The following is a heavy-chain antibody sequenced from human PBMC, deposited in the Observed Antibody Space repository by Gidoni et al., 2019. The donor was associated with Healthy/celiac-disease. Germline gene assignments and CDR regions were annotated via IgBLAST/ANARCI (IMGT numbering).Heavy chain of an antibody. V-gene: IGHV3-43D*03. D-gene: IGHD2-21*02. CDR1: GFTFDDYA. J-gene: IGHJ4*02. CDR2: ISWDGGST. CDR3: AKAVATGRAPAGFDY. Sequence: EVQLVESGGVVVQPGGSLRLSCAASGFTFDDYAMHWVRQAPGKGLEWVSLISWDGGSTYYADSVKGRFTISRDNSKNSLYLQMNSLRAEDTALYYCAKAVATGRAPAGFDYWGQGTLVTVSS.